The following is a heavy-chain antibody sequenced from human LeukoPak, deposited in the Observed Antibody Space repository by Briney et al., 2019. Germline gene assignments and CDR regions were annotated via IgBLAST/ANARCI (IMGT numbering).Heavy chain of an antibody. D-gene: IGHD3-9*01. V-gene: IGHV3-7*01. Sequence: AGGSLRLSCAASGFTFSSYGMSWVRQAPGKGLEWVANIKQDGSEKYYVDSVKGRFTISRDNAKNSLYLQMNSLRAEDTAVYYCARVPISGDFDWLSFYDYWGQGTLVTVSS. CDR2: IKQDGSEK. CDR1: GFTFSSYG. J-gene: IGHJ4*02. CDR3: ARVPISGDFDWLSFYDY.